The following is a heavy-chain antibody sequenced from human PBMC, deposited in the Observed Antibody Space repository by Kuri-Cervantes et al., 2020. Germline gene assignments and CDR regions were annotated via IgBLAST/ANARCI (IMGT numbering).Heavy chain of an antibody. J-gene: IGHJ4*02. V-gene: IGHV3-30*18. CDR3: AKGGGSYLDPIDY. Sequence: GGSLRLSCAASGFTFSNYWMSWVRQAPGKGLEWVAVISYDGSNKYYADSVKGRFTISRDNSKNTLYLQMNSLRAEDTAVYYCAKGGGSYLDPIDYWGQGTLVTVSS. CDR1: GFTFSNYW. D-gene: IGHD1-26*01. CDR2: ISYDGSNK.